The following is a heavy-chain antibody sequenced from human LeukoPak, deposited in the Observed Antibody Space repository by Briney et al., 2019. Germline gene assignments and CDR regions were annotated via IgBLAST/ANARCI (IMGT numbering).Heavy chain of an antibody. CDR3: AGGDFDYVVPY. CDR2: IYYSGST. J-gene: IGHJ4*02. CDR1: GGSISSCY. D-gene: IGHD4-17*01. Sequence: PSETLSLTCTVSGGSISSCYWSWIRQPPGKGLEWIGYIYYSGSTNYNPSLKSRVTISVDTSRNQFSLKLSSVTAADTAVYYCAGGDFDYVVPYWGQGTLVTVSS. V-gene: IGHV4-59*01.